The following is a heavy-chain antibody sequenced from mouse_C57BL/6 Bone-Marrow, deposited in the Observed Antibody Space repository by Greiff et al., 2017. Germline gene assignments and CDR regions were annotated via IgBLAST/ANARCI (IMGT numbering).Heavy chain of an antibody. CDR3: ARHERYYEDVGYFDD. V-gene: IGHV1-62-2*01. Sequence: VQLQQSGAELVKPGASVKLSCKASGYIFTEYTIHWVKQRSGQGLEWIGWFYPGSGSIKYNERFKDKATLTADKSSNTVYMELSRLTSEDSAVYFWARHERYYEDVGYFDDWGQGTTLTVSS. CDR1: GYIFTEYT. CDR2: FYPGSGSI. D-gene: IGHD2-4*01. J-gene: IGHJ2*01.